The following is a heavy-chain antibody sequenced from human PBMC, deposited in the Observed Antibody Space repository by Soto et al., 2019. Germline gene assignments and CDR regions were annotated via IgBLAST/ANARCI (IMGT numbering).Heavy chain of an antibody. CDR1: GGSISSGGYY. V-gene: IGHV4-31*03. CDR2: IYYSGST. CDR3: ARAWGGYVDF. J-gene: IGHJ4*02. D-gene: IGHD3-16*01. Sequence: QVQLQESGPGLVKPSQTLSLTCTVSGGSISSGGYYWSWIRQHPGKGLEWIGYIYYSGSTYYVPTPKNRVTISVATSKNPFSPKLSSVTAAERTVYYCARAWGGYVDFWGQGTLVTISS.